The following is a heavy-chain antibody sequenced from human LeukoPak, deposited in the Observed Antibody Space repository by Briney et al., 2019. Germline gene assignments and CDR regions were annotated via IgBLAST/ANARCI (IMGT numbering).Heavy chain of an antibody. CDR3: ARVGRYSELPNWFDP. V-gene: IGHV1-69*04. CDR2: IIPIFGIA. Sequence: SVKVSSTASGGTFSSYAISWVRQAPGQGLEWMGRIIPIFGIANYAQKFQGRVTITADKSTSTAYMELSSLRSEDTAVYYCARVGRYSELPNWFDPWGQGTLVTVSS. D-gene: IGHD2-15*01. CDR1: GGTFSSYA. J-gene: IGHJ5*02.